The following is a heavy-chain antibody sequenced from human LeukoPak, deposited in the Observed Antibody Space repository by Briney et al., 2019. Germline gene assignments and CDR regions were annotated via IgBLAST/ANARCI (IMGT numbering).Heavy chain of an antibody. D-gene: IGHD2/OR15-2a*01. CDR3: ARLVNVFFFDY. V-gene: IGHV4-39*01. Sequence: SETLSLTCTVSGGSISSYYWGWIRQPPGKGLEWIGSIYYSGSTYYNPSLKSRVTISVDTSKNQFSLKLSSVTAADTAVYYCARLVNVFFFDYWGQGTLVTVSS. J-gene: IGHJ4*02. CDR2: IYYSGST. CDR1: GGSISSYY.